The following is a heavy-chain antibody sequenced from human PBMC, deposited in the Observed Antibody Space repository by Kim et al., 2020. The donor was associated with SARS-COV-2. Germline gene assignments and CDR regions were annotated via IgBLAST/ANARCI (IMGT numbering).Heavy chain of an antibody. CDR1: GYNFSDYY. J-gene: IGHJ4*02. D-gene: IGHD3-16*02. CDR2: IHPSTGGT. CDR3: ARELIAHTSGDY. Sequence: ASVKVSCKASGYNFSDYYMDWVRQAPGQGLEWMGWIHPSTGGTNSAQKFRGRFSMTRDTSMNTVNMELRSLKSDDTAVYYCARELIAHTSGDYWGQGTLVTVSS. V-gene: IGHV1-2*02.